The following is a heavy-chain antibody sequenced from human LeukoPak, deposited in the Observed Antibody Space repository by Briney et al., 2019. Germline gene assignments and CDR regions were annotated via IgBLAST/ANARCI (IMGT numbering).Heavy chain of an antibody. Sequence: AASVKASCKASGYTFTSYYMHWVRQAPGQGLEWMGIINPSGGSTSYAQKFQGRVTMTRDTSTSTVYMELSSLRSEDTAVYYCARERIGYYYDSSGYFYFDYWGQGTLVTVSS. CDR1: GYTFTSYY. CDR2: INPSGGST. V-gene: IGHV1-46*01. J-gene: IGHJ4*02. CDR3: ARERIGYYYDSSGYFYFDY. D-gene: IGHD3-22*01.